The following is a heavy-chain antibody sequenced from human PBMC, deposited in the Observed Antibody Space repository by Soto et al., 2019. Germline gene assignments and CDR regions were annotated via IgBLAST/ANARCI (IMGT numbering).Heavy chain of an antibody. CDR2: ITSSSDTI. CDR1: GFTFSSYA. CDR3: ARVVVVIPPGYYYAMDV. J-gene: IGHJ6*02. D-gene: IGHD3-22*01. Sequence: PGGSLRLSCAASGFTFSSYAMSWVRQAPGKGLEWVAYITSSSDTIYYSDSVKGRFTISRDNGKISLFLQMNSLRDEDTAVYYCARVVVVIPPGYYYAMDVWGQGTTVTVSS. V-gene: IGHV3-48*02.